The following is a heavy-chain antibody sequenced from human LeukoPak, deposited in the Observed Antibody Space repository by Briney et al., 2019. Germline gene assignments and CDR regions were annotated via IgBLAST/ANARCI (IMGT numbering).Heavy chain of an antibody. CDR3: GRDSSDGPTFEI. Sequence: SQTLSLTCTVSGGSISSYYWSWIRQPPGKGLEWLGYIYYSGSTNYNPSLKSRVTISVDTSKNQFSLKVSSVTAADTAVYYCGRDSSDGPTFEIWGQGTMVTVSS. CDR1: GGSISSYY. V-gene: IGHV4-59*12. J-gene: IGHJ3*02. CDR2: IYYSGST.